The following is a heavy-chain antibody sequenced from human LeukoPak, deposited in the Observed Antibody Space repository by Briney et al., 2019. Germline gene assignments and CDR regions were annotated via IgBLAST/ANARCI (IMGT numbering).Heavy chain of an antibody. CDR2: IYHSGTT. Sequence: TETLSLTCAVSGYSITSGYFWGWLRQPPGKGLEWIASIYHSGTTYYNPSLKSRVTISVDTSKNQFSLKLSSVTAADTAVYYCASYSSSPLRYNWFDPWGQGTLITVSS. V-gene: IGHV4-38-2*01. D-gene: IGHD6-13*01. J-gene: IGHJ5*02. CDR1: GYSITSGYF. CDR3: ASYSSSPLRYNWFDP.